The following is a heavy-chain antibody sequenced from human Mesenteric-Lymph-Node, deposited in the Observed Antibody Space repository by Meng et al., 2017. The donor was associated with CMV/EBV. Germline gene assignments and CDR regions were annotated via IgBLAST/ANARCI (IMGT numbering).Heavy chain of an antibody. D-gene: IGHD3-3*01. CDR2: ISAYNGDT. V-gene: IGHV1-18*01. CDR1: GYAFTNYG. CDR3: ARANYDFWSGYIQTPFDY. Sequence: ASVKVSCKASGYAFTNYGISWVRQAPGQGLEWVGWISAYNGDTNYAQKLQGRVTMTTDTSTSTAYMELRSLRSDDTAVYYCARANYDFWSGYIQTPFDYWGQRTLVTVSS. J-gene: IGHJ4*02.